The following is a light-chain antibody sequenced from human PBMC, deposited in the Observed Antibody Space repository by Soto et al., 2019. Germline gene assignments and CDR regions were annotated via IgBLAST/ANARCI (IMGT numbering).Light chain of an antibody. CDR3: QQYGYSLYT. CDR1: QSIGSSY. Sequence: EIVLTQSPGTLSLSPGERATLSCRASQSIGSSYLAWYQQKPGQAPRLLIYGASSRASGIPDRFSGSGSETDFTLNISRLEPEDFAVYYCQQYGYSLYTFGQGTKLEIK. CDR2: GAS. V-gene: IGKV3-20*01. J-gene: IGKJ2*01.